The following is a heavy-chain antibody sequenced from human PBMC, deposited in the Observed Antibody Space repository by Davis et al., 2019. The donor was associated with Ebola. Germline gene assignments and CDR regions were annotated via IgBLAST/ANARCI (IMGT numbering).Heavy chain of an antibody. V-gene: IGHV3-23*01. Sequence: GESLKISCAASGFTFSSYSMNWVRQAPGKGLEWVSAISGSGGSTYYADSVKGRFTISRDNSKNTLYLQMNSLRAEDTAVYYCAREGGDYHSPRFDYWGQGTLVTVSS. CDR1: GFTFSSYS. CDR2: ISGSGGST. CDR3: AREGGDYHSPRFDY. D-gene: IGHD4-17*01. J-gene: IGHJ4*02.